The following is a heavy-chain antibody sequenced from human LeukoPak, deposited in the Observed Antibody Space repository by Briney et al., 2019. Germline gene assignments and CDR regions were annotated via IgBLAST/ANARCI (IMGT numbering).Heavy chain of an antibody. V-gene: IGHV1-2*02. Sequence: ASVKVSCKASGYTFTDYYMHWVRQAPGQGLEWMGWINPNSGGTNSAQKFQGRVTMTRDTSISTAYMELSRLRSDDTAVYYCARESFSTLTSATDAFDIWGQGTMATVSS. CDR3: ARESFSTLTSATDAFDI. J-gene: IGHJ3*02. D-gene: IGHD2-2*01. CDR2: INPNSGGT. CDR1: GYTFTDYY.